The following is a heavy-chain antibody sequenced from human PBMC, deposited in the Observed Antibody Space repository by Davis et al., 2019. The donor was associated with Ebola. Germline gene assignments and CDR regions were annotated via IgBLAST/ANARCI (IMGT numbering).Heavy chain of an antibody. CDR3: ARNARGVGVLDY. J-gene: IGHJ4*02. D-gene: IGHD3-10*01. CDR1: GYTFTSYG. Sequence: ASVKVSCKASGYTFTSYGISWVRQAPGQGLEWMGWISAYNGDTNYAQKLQGRVTMTTDTSTSTAYMELRSLRSDDTAVYYCARNARGVGVLDYWGQGTLVTVSS. CDR2: ISAYNGDT. V-gene: IGHV1-18*01.